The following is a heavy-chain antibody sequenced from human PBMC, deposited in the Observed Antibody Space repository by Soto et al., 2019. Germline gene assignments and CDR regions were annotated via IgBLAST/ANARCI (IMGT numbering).Heavy chain of an antibody. CDR2: IYYSGST. D-gene: IGHD2-2*01. J-gene: IGHJ6*02. CDR1: GCSISSGGYY. CDR3: ARVPRYCSSTSCYVNVSKYYYGMDV. V-gene: IGHV4-31*03. Sequence: SETLSLTCTVSGCSISSGGYYLSWIRKHPGKGLEWIGYIYYSGSTYYNPSLKSRVTISVDTSKNQFSLKLSSVTAADTAVYYCARVPRYCSSTSCYVNVSKYYYGMDVWGQGTTVTVSS.